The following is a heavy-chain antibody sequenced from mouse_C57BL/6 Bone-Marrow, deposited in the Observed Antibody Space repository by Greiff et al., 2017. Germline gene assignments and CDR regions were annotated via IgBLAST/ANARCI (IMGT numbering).Heavy chain of an antibody. V-gene: IGHV1-4*01. CDR3: TTPCTTVVANYAMDD. J-gene: IGHJ4*01. D-gene: IGHD1-1*01. CDR1: GYTFTSYT. CDR2: INPSSGYP. Sequence: QVQLQQSGAELARPGASVKMSCKASGYTFTSYTMHWVKQRPGQGLDWIGYINPSSGYPKYNQTFKDTATLTADKSSSTADRQLSSLTSEDSAVYYCTTPCTTVVANYAMDDWGQGTTVTVSS.